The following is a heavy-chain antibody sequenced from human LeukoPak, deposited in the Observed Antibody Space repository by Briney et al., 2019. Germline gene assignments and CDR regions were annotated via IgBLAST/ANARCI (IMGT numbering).Heavy chain of an antibody. CDR3: AKEIVVVITPRRYFDY. Sequence: GGSLRLSCAASGFTFSSYAMSWVRQAPGKGLEWVSAISGSGGSTYYADSVKGRFTISRDNSKNTLYLQMNSLRAEDTAVYYCAKEIVVVITPRRYFDYWGQGTLVTVSS. J-gene: IGHJ4*02. CDR2: ISGSGGST. CDR1: GFTFSSYA. D-gene: IGHD3-22*01. V-gene: IGHV3-23*01.